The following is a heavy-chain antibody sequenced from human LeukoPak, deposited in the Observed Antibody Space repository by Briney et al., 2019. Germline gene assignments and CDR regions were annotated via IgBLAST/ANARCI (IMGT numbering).Heavy chain of an antibody. Sequence: GGSLRLSCAASGFTFKSYAMSWVRQAPGKGLEWVSAIDGSGGSTYYADSVKGRFTISRDNAKNTLYLQLNSLRAEDTAVYYCARVLDYGGNSEFDPWGQGTLVTVSS. J-gene: IGHJ5*02. V-gene: IGHV3-23*01. D-gene: IGHD4-23*01. CDR2: IDGSGGST. CDR3: ARVLDYGGNSEFDP. CDR1: GFTFKSYA.